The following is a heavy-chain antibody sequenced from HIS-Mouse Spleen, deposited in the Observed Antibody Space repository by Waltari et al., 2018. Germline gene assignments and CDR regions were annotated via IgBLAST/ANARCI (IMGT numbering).Heavy chain of an antibody. CDR3: AREIPYSSSWYDWYFDL. D-gene: IGHD6-13*01. CDR2: IYYSRST. Sequence: QLQLQESGPGLVKPSETLSLTCTVSGGSISSSSYYLGWIRQPPGKGLEWIGSIYYSRSTYYNPSLKSRVTISVDTSKNQFSLKRSSVTAADTAVYYCAREIPYSSSWYDWYFDLWGRGTLVTVSS. J-gene: IGHJ2*01. V-gene: IGHV4-39*07. CDR1: GGSISSSSYY.